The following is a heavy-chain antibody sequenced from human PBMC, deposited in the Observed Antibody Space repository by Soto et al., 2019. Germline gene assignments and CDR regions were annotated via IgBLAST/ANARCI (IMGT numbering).Heavy chain of an antibody. D-gene: IGHD1-20*01. V-gene: IGHV1-69*13. J-gene: IGHJ6*02. CDR3: GRRVNNWNTPYYGMGV. CDR2: IIPIFHTA. Sequence: SVKVSCKASGDTFNSYAISWVRRAPGQGLEWMGGIIPIFHTANYAQKFQARVTMTPDESARTAYMELSRLRSEETAVYYCGRRVNNWNTPYYGMGVWGRGTTVTVS. CDR1: GDTFNSYA.